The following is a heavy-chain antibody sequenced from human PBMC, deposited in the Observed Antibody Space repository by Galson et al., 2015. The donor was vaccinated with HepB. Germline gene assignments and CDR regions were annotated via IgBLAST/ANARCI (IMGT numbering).Heavy chain of an antibody. V-gene: IGHV4-34*01. D-gene: IGHD2-2*01. CDR2: INHSGST. CDR3: ARGRSSRGYYYYGMDV. Sequence: SETLSLTCAVYGGSFSGYYWSWIRQPPGKGLEWIGEINHSGSTNYNPSLKSRVTISVDASKNQFSLKLSSVTAADTAVYYCARGRSSRGYYYYGMDVWGQGTTVTVSS. CDR1: GGSFSGYY. J-gene: IGHJ6*02.